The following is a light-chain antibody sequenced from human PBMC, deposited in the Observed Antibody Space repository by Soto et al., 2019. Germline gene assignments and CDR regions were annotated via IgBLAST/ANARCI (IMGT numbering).Light chain of an antibody. CDR1: QSLLHSNGYNY. V-gene: IGKV2-28*01. CDR3: MQSLQISLT. CDR2: LGS. Sequence: DIVMTQSPLSLPVTPGEPASISCRSSQSLLHSNGYNYLDWYLQKPGQSPQFLIYLGSNRASGVPDRFSGSGSGTAFTLKISRVEAEDVGVYYCMQSLQISLTFGGGTKVEIK. J-gene: IGKJ4*01.